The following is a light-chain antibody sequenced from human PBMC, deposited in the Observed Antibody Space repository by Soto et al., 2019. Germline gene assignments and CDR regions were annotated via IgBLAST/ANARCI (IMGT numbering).Light chain of an antibody. CDR3: QQRSNWPPT. CDR2: DAS. Sequence: EIVLTQSPAALSLSPGERVTLSCRASQSISSYFAWYQQKPGQAPRLLIYDASNRATDIPARFTGSGSGTDFTLTISNLEPEDFAVYYCQQRSNWPPTFGQGTKLEI. J-gene: IGKJ2*01. V-gene: IGKV3-11*01. CDR1: QSISSY.